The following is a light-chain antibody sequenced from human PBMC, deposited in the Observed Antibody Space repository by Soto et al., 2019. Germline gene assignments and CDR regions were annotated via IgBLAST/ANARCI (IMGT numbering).Light chain of an antibody. CDR2: AAS. V-gene: IGKV1-39*01. CDR3: QQSYSTPFT. J-gene: IGKJ3*01. Sequence: DIQMTQSPSSLSASVGDRVTITCRASQSISSYLNWYQQKPGKAPKLLIYAASSLQSGVPARLSGIGSGTDFTLTISSLQPEDFATYYCQQSYSTPFTFGRGTKVDIK. CDR1: QSISSY.